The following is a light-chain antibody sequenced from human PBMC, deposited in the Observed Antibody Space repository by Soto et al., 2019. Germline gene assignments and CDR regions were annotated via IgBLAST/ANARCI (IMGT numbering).Light chain of an antibody. CDR1: SSNIGNNA. Sequence: QPVLTNPPSVTEVPRQRVTISCSGSSSNIGNNAVNWYQQLPGKAPKLLIYYDDLLPSGVSDRFSGSKSGTSASLAISGLQSEDEADYYCAAWDDSLNGYVFGTGTKVTVL. V-gene: IGLV1-36*01. J-gene: IGLJ1*01. CDR3: AAWDDSLNGYV. CDR2: YDD.